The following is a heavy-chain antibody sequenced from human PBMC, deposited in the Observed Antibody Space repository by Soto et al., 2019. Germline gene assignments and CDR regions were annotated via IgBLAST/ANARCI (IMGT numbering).Heavy chain of an antibody. CDR3: ARDSWFSLDY. J-gene: IGHJ4*02. D-gene: IGHD3-10*01. CDR2: ISGSSSYI. CDR1: GFTFSNHN. V-gene: IGHV3-21*01. Sequence: CAASGFTFSNHNMNWVRQAPGKGLEWVSSISGSSSYINYADSVKGRFTISRDNAKNSLYLQMNSLRAEDTAVYYCARDSWFSLDYWGLGTLVTVSS.